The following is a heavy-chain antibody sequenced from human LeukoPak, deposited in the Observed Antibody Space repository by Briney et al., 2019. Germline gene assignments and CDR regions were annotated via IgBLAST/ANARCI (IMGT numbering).Heavy chain of an antibody. J-gene: IGHJ4*02. CDR1: GFTFSSHA. D-gene: IGHD2-15*01. CDR2: ISGSGGST. Sequence: GGSLRLSCAASGFTFSSHAMSWVRQAPGKGLEWVSAISGSGGSTYYADSVKGRFTISRDNSKNTLYLQMNSLGAEDKAVYYCAKASRYCSGGTCYSIRTGFDYWGQGTLVTVSS. V-gene: IGHV3-23*01. CDR3: AKASRYCSGGTCYSIRTGFDY.